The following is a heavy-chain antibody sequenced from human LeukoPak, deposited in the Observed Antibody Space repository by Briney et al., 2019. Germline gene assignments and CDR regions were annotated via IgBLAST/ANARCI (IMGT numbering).Heavy chain of an antibody. J-gene: IGHJ6*02. CDR3: AITSGYENYYYYGMDV. CDR2: INPNSGGT. Sequence: ASVKVSCKASGYTFTGCYMHWVRQAPGQGLEWMGWINPNSGGTNYAQKFQGRVTMTRDTSISTAYMELSRLRSDDTAVYYCAITSGYENYYYYGMDVWGQGTTVTVSS. V-gene: IGHV1-2*02. CDR1: GYTFTGCY. D-gene: IGHD5-12*01.